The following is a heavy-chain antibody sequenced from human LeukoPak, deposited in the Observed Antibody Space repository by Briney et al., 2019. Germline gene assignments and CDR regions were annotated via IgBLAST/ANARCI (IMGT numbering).Heavy chain of an antibody. CDR2: SYYSGST. CDR3: ARVVPAAEEAFDI. V-gene: IGHV4-59*12. D-gene: IGHD2-2*01. J-gene: IGHJ3*02. Sequence: PSETPSLTCTVSGGSISSYYWSWIRQPPGKGLEWIGYSYYSGSTNYNPSLKSRVTMSVDTSKNQFSLKLSSVTAADTAVYYCARVVPAAEEAFDIWGQGTMVTVSS. CDR1: GGSISSYY.